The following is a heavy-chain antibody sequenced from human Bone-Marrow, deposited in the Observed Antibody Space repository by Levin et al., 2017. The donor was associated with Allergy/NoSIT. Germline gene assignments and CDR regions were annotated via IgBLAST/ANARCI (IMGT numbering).Heavy chain of an antibody. V-gene: IGHV5-51*01. Sequence: PGESLKISCKGSGYSFTNHWIGWVRQMPGKGLEWVGIIYPGDSDTRYSPSFQGQVTISADKSITTAYLQWSSLKASDTAMYYCAATPGNCNNSCYYYWGQGTLVTVSS. CDR1: GYSFTNHW. J-gene: IGHJ4*02. CDR2: IYPGDSDT. D-gene: IGHD2-15*01. CDR3: AATPGNCNNSCYYY.